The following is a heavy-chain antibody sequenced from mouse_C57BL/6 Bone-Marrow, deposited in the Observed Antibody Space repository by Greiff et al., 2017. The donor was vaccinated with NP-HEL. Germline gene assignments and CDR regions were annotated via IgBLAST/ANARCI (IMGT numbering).Heavy chain of an antibody. CDR2: INPNNGGT. CDR1: GYTFTDYN. J-gene: IGHJ3*01. V-gene: IGHV1-18*01. Sequence: VQLKESGPELVKPGASVKIPCKASGYTFTDYNMDWVKQSHGKSLEWIGDINPNNGGTIYNQKFKGKATLTVDKSSSTAYMELRSLTSEDTAVYYCARGGGTAQATWFAYWGQGTLVTVSA. D-gene: IGHD3-2*02. CDR3: ARGGGTAQATWFAY.